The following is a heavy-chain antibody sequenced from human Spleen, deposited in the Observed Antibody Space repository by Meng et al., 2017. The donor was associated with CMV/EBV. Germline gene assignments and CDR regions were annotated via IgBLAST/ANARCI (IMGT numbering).Heavy chain of an antibody. Sequence: LSLTCAASGFTFSSYAMHWVRQAPGKGLEWVAVISYDGSNKYYADSVKGRFTISRDNSKNTLYLQMNSLRAEDTAIYYCAKEGDRSASYPHFDYWGQGTLVTVSS. CDR2: ISYDGSNK. D-gene: IGHD3-22*01. J-gene: IGHJ4*02. V-gene: IGHV3-30-3*01. CDR1: GFTFSSYA. CDR3: AKEGDRSASYPHFDY.